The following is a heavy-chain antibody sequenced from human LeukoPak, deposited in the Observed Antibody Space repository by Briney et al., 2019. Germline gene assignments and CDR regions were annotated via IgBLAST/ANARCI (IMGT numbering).Heavy chain of an antibody. CDR2: MNPNSGNT. D-gene: IGHD1-1*01. Sequence: GASVKVSCKASGYTFTSFDINWVRQATGQGLEWMGWMNPNSGNTGFAQKFQGRVTMTRDTSISTAYMELSGLRSEDTAVYYCAGGRGTGSGLRRLDYWGQGTLVTISS. CDR1: GYTFTSFD. CDR3: AGGRGTGSGLRRLDY. V-gene: IGHV1-8*01. J-gene: IGHJ4*02.